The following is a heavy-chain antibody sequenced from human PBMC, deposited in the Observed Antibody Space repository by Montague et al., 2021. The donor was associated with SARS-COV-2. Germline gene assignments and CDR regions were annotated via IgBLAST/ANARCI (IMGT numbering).Heavy chain of an antibody. V-gene: IGHV4-39*07. CDR2: IYSSGST. J-gene: IGHJ5*02. D-gene: IGHD3-22*01. Sequence: SETLSLTCTVSGGSISSSTYYWGWIRQPPGKGLEWIARIYSSGSTYSNPSLNSRVAISIDTSKNQFSLKLSPATAADTAVYYCARRPYYYDSSGQFDTWGQGVLVTVSS. CDR1: GGSISSSTYY. CDR3: ARRPYYYDSSGQFDT.